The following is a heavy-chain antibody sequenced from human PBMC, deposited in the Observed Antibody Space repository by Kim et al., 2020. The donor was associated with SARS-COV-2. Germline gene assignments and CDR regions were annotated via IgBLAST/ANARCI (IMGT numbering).Heavy chain of an antibody. J-gene: IGHJ4*02. V-gene: IGHV1-18*01. Sequence: NYAQKLQGRVTMTTDTSTSTAYMELRSLRSDDTAVYYCARGGLLGEAIDYWGQGTLVTVSS. D-gene: IGHD3-10*01. CDR3: ARGGLLGEAIDY.